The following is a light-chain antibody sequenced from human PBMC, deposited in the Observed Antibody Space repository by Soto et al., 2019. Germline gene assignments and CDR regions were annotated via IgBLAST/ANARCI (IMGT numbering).Light chain of an antibody. CDR2: GAS. Sequence: IQLTQSPSSLSATVGDRVTITCRASQDISRALAWYQQKPGKAPNLLIYGASTLQSGVPSRFSGSGSGTEFTLTISSLQPEDFATYYCQQLHGYPWTFGQGTKVEIK. J-gene: IGKJ1*01. V-gene: IGKV1-9*01. CDR3: QQLHGYPWT. CDR1: QDISRA.